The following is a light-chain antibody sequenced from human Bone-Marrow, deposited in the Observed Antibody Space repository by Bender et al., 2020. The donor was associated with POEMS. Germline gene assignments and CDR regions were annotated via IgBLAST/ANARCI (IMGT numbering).Light chain of an antibody. CDR2: FDI. J-gene: IGLJ3*02. CDR1: NIGSNS. V-gene: IGLV3-21*04. Sequence: SYVLTQPPSVSVAPGKTARITCGGSNIGSNSVHWYQQMPGQAPVLVIYFDIARPSGIPERFSGSNSGNTATLTISRVDAGDEADYYCQVWDPDTDQRGVFGGGTRLTVL. CDR3: QVWDPDTDQRGV.